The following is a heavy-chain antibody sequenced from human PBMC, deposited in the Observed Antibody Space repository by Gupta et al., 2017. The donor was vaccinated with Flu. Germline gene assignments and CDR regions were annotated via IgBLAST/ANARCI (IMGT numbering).Heavy chain of an antibody. V-gene: IGHV3-48*03. CDR3: AGPRGVTGNGTLLDH. D-gene: IGHD1-26*01. CDR1: SYE. Sequence: SYEMNWVRPAPGMGLEWSSYISNSGAIITYAFAGKGRFTISRDKAKNSLYLQMNRPRDTDNAIYDGAGPRGVTGNGTLLDHWGQGTLVTVSS. J-gene: IGHJ5*02. CDR2: ISNSGAII.